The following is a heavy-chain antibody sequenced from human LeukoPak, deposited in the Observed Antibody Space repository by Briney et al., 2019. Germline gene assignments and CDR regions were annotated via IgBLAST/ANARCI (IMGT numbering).Heavy chain of an antibody. J-gene: IGHJ3*02. CDR1: GYTFTSYG. D-gene: IGHD2-15*01. Sequence: SVKVSCKASGYTFTSYGISWVRQAPGQGLEWMGGIIPIFGTANYAQKFQGRVTITADESTSTAYMELSSLRSEDTAVYYCARDWGYCSGGSCYGAPDAFDIWGQGTMVTVSS. V-gene: IGHV1-69*13. CDR2: IIPIFGTA. CDR3: ARDWGYCSGGSCYGAPDAFDI.